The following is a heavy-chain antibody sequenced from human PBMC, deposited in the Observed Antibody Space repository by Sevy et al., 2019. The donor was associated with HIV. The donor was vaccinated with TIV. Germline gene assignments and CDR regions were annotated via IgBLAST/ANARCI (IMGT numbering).Heavy chain of an antibody. Sequence: GGSLRLSCAASGFTFSSFAMHWVRQAPGKGLEWVAVISYDGSSKYYPDSVKGRFTISRDKAKNTLYLQMNRLRPEDTAVYFCAILGVDCVSTNCYGMRSLSFDFWGQRTLVTVSS. CDR1: GFTFSSFA. D-gene: IGHD2-2*01. V-gene: IGHV3-30-3*01. CDR2: ISYDGSSK. J-gene: IGHJ4*02. CDR3: AILGVDCVSTNCYGMRSLSFDF.